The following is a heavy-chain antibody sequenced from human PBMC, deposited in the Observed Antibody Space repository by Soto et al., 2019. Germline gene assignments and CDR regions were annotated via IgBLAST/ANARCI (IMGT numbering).Heavy chain of an antibody. CDR2: ISAYNGNT. J-gene: IGHJ3*02. V-gene: IGHV1-18*04. CDR1: GYTFTSYG. Sequence: ASVKVSCKASGYTFTSYGISWVRQAPGQGLEWMGWISAYNGNTNYAQKLQGRVTMTTDTSTSTAYMELRSLRSDDTAVYYCARDPRITIFGVDLDAFDIWGRGTMVTVSS. D-gene: IGHD3-3*01. CDR3: ARDPRITIFGVDLDAFDI.